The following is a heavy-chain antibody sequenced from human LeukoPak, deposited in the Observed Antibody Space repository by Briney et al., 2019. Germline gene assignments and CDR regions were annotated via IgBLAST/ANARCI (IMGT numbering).Heavy chain of an antibody. Sequence: GGSLRLSXAVSGFTFSNYGMHWVRQAPGKGLEWVAFIRYDGINEYYGDSVKGRFTISRDNSKGTLFLQMHSLRTEDTAVYYCAKEVFRQGYGGIMDVWGKGTTVTVSS. D-gene: IGHD3-16*01. V-gene: IGHV3-30*02. CDR3: AKEVFRQGYGGIMDV. J-gene: IGHJ6*03. CDR1: GFTFSNYG. CDR2: IRYDGINE.